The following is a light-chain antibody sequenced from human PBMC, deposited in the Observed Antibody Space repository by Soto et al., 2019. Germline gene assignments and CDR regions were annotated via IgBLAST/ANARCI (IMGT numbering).Light chain of an antibody. Sequence: QSVLTQPPSASGSPGQSVTISCTGTSSDVGGYNYVSWYQQHPGKAPKLMIYEVSKRPSGVPDRFSGSKSGNTASLTVSGLQAEDEADYYCNSYGGNNNFVFGTGTKLTVL. CDR3: NSYGGNNNFV. J-gene: IGLJ1*01. CDR2: EVS. V-gene: IGLV2-8*01. CDR1: SSDVGGYNY.